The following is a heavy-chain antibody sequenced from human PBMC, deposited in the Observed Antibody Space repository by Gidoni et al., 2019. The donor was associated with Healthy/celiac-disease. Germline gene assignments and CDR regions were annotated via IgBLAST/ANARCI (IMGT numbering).Heavy chain of an antibody. CDR1: GGSIRSSSYY. Sequence: QLPLQESGPGLVTPSETLSLTCTVSGGSIRSSSYYWGWIRQPPGKGLEWIGSIYYSGSTYYNPSLKSRVTISVDTSKNQFSLKLSSVTAADTAVYYCARVQYSSGWVRHNRDYFDYWSQGTLVTVSS. CDR3: ARVQYSSGWVRHNRDYFDY. V-gene: IGHV4-39*07. J-gene: IGHJ4*02. D-gene: IGHD6-19*01. CDR2: IYYSGST.